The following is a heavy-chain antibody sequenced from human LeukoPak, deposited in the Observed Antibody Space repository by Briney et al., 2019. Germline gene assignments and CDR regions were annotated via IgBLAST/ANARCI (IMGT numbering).Heavy chain of an antibody. Sequence: SESLSLTCTVSGGSISSSSYYWGWIRQPPGKGLEWIGSIYYSGSTYYNPSLKSRVTISVDTSKNQFSLKLSSVTAADTAVYYCARHLNYYYGSGEGPRGLDDRGQGTLVTVSS. CDR1: GGSISSSSYY. CDR2: IYYSGST. D-gene: IGHD3-10*01. CDR3: ARHLNYYYGSGEGPRGLDD. J-gene: IGHJ4*02. V-gene: IGHV4-39*01.